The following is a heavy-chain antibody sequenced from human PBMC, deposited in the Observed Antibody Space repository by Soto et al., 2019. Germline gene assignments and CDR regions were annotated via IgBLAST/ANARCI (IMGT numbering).Heavy chain of an antibody. CDR2: MNPNSGNT. V-gene: IGHV1-8*01. CDR1: GYTFTSYD. J-gene: IGHJ5*02. Sequence: ASVKVSCKASGYTFTSYDINCVRQATGQGLEWMGWMNPNSGNTGYAQKFQGRVTMTRNTSISTAYMELSSLRSEDTAVYYCARGYFWAPVLMVDASKNGFYPRGQGAAVTVSS. D-gene: IGHD2-8*01. CDR3: ARGYFWAPVLMVDASKNGFYP.